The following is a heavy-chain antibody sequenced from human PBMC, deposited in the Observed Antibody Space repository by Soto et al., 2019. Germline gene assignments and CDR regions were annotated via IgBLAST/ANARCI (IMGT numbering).Heavy chain of an antibody. V-gene: IGHV3-23*01. CDR1: GFIFSSYA. CDR2: ISGSGSST. J-gene: IGHJ6*02. CDR3: EPLSYCSYGMDV. D-gene: IGHD1-26*01. Sequence: GGCMTLSWAAAGFIFSSYAMGWVRQAPGKGLEWVSAISGSGSSTYYADSVKGRFTISRDNSKNTLYLQMDSLRAEHTRVYDCEPLSYCSYGMDVWGQGTTVTVSS.